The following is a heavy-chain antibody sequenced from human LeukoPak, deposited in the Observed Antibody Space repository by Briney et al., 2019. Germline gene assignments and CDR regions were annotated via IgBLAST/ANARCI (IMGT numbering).Heavy chain of an antibody. V-gene: IGHV3-23*01. J-gene: IGHJ4*02. CDR1: GFTFSGYA. Sequence: GGSLRLSCAASGFTFSGYAMSWVRQAPGKGLEWVSAISGSGGSTYYADSVKGRFTISRDNSKNTLYLQMNSLRAEDTAVYCCAKGTLYPVDYWGQGTLVTVSS. CDR3: AKGTLYPVDY. CDR2: ISGSGGST. D-gene: IGHD3-16*02.